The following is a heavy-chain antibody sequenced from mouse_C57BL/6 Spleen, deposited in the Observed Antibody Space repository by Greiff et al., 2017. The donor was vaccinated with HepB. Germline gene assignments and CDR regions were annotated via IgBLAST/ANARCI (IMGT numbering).Heavy chain of an antibody. D-gene: IGHD2-3*01. CDR2: IYPSDSET. J-gene: IGHJ2*01. V-gene: IGHV1-61*01. CDR3: ARTRWLLRDYFDY. CDR1: GYTFTSYW. Sequence: QVQLQQPGAELVRPGSSVKLSCKASGYTFTSYWMDWVKQRPGQGLEWIGNIYPSDSETQYNQKFKDKATLTVDKSSSTAYMQLSSLTSEDSAVYYCARTRWLLRDYFDYWGQGTTLTVSS.